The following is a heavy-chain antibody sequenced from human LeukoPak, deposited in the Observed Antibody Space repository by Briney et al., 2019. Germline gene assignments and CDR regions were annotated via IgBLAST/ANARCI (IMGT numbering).Heavy chain of an antibody. CDR2: IDSKNGDT. Sequence: ASVKVSCKASAYTFTAYYMHWVRQAPGQGLEWMGWIDSKNGDTKYAQKFQSRLTITRDTSIGIAYMELRSLISDDTAVYYCASWAYCSGCRCSVQRVASWGQGTPVTVSS. CDR1: AYTFTAYY. V-gene: IGHV1-2*02. J-gene: IGHJ4*02. CDR3: ASWAYCSGCRCSVQRVAS. D-gene: IGHD2-15*01.